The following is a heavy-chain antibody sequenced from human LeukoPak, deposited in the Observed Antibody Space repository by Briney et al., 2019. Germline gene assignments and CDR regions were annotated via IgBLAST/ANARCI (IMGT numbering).Heavy chain of an antibody. V-gene: IGHV5-10-1*01. CDR3: ASLSRDDASDV. CDR1: GYSFTRYW. CDR2: IDPSDSYI. Sequence: HGESLRISCKGSGYSFTRYWICGVRQMPGKGLEWMGRIDPSDSYITYSPSFQGHVTISTDKSISTAYLQWSSLKASDTAMYYCASLSRDDASDVWGQGTMVTVSS. J-gene: IGHJ3*01.